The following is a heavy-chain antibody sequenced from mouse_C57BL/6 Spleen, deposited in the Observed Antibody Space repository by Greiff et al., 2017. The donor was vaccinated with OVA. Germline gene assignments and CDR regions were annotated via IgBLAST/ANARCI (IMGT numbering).Heavy chain of an antibody. CDR3: ARPDWERSFDY. D-gene: IGHD4-1*01. Sequence: EVQLQQSGPELVKPGASVKISCKASGYTFTDYYMNWVKQSHGKSLEWIGDINPNNGGTSYNQKFKGKATLTVDKSSSTAYMELRSLTSEDSAVYYCARPDWERSFDYWGQGTTLTVSS. V-gene: IGHV1-26*01. CDR2: INPNNGGT. J-gene: IGHJ2*01. CDR1: GYTFTDYY.